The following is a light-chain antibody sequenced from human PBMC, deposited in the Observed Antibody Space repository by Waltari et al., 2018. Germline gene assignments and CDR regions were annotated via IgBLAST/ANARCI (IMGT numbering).Light chain of an antibody. CDR2: SNN. J-gene: IGLJ2*01. CDR1: SPNIGSNT. CDR3: AAWDVSLKGV. V-gene: IGLV1-44*01. Sequence: QSVLTQPPSASGTLGQRVTISCSGSSPNIGSNTVNWYQQLPGMAPKLIIYSNNQRPSGVPDRFSGSKSGTSASLAISGLQSDDEADYYCAAWDVSLKGVFGGGTK.